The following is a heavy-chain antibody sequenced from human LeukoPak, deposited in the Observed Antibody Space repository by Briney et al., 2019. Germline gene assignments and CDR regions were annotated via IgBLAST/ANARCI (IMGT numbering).Heavy chain of an antibody. J-gene: IGHJ4*02. CDR2: IYYSGST. CDR3: ARVDLGYCSGGSCYSFDY. Sequence: SETLSLTCTVSGGSISGSYWSWIRQPPGKGLEWIGYIYYSGSTYYNPSLKSRVTISVDTSKNQFSLKLSSVTAADTAVYYCARVDLGYCSGGSCYSFDYWGQGTLVTVSS. D-gene: IGHD2-15*01. V-gene: IGHV4-30-4*08. CDR1: GGSISGSY.